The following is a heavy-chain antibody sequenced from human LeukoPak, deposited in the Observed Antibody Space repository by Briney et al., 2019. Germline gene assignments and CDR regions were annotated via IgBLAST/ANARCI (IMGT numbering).Heavy chain of an antibody. V-gene: IGHV4-39*01. J-gene: IGHJ5*02. D-gene: IGHD3-10*01. CDR1: GGSHSRSNYH. Sequence: SETLSLTCSVSGGSHSRSNYHSGWIRQPPGKGLEWIGSIYYSGSTYYNPSLKSRVTISVDTSKNQFSLTLSSVIGADTAVYYCVPACMVRGVQTDAWSQGTLVTVSS. CDR2: IYYSGST. CDR3: VPACMVRGVQTDA.